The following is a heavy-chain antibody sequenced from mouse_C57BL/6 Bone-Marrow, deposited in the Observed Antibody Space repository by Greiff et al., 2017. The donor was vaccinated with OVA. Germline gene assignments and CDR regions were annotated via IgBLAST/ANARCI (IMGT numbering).Heavy chain of an antibody. CDR1: GFTFSSYT. Sequence: EVMLVESGGGLVKPGGSLKLSCAASGFTFSSYTMSWVRQTPEKRLEWVATISGGGGNTYYPDSVKGRFTISRDNAKNTLYLQMSSLRSEDTALEYCARPLGGFYAMDYWGQGTSVTVSS. V-gene: IGHV5-9*01. CDR2: ISGGGGNT. CDR3: ARPLGGFYAMDY. J-gene: IGHJ4*01. D-gene: IGHD1-1*02.